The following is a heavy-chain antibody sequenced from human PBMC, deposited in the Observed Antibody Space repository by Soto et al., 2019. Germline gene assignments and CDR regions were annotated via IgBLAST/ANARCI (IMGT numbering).Heavy chain of an antibody. V-gene: IGHV1-18*01. D-gene: IGHD1-7*01. CDR3: ARDPGRYNWNYPPGMDV. CDR1: GYTFTSYG. CDR2: ISAYNGNT. Sequence: ASVKVSCKASGYTFTSYGISWVRQAPGQGLEWMGWISAYNGNTNYAQKLQGRVTMTTDTSTSTAYMELRSLRSDDTAVYYCARDPGRYNWNYPPGMDVWGQGTTVTVS. J-gene: IGHJ6*02.